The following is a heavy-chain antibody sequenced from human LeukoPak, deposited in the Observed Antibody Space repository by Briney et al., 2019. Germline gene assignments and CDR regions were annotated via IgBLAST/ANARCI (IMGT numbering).Heavy chain of an antibody. Sequence: SVKVSCRASGGTFSSYAISWVRQAPGEGLEWMGGIIPIFGTANYAQKFQGRVTITADKSTSTAYMELSSLRSEDTAVYYCARDSARERGLWFDPWGQGTLVTVSS. CDR1: GGTFSSYA. D-gene: IGHD3-16*01. J-gene: IGHJ5*02. V-gene: IGHV1-69*06. CDR3: ARDSARERGLWFDP. CDR2: IIPIFGTA.